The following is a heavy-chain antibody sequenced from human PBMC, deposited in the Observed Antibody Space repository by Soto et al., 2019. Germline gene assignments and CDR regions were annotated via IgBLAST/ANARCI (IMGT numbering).Heavy chain of an antibody. CDR3: ARHVPAAGYYYGMDV. V-gene: IGHV1-69*12. D-gene: IGHD2-2*01. J-gene: IGHJ6*02. CDR2: IIPIFGTA. Sequence: QVQLVQSGAEVKKPGSSVKVSCKASGGTFSSYAISWVRQAPGQGLEWMGGIIPIFGTANYAQKFQGRVTITADESTSTAYMELSTLQSEDAAVYYCARHVPAAGYYYGMDVWGHGTTVTVSS. CDR1: GGTFSSYA.